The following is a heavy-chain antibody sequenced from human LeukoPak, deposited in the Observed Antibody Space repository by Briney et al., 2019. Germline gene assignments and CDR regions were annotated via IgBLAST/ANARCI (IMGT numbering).Heavy chain of an antibody. J-gene: IGHJ4*02. Sequence: SETLSLTCTVSGGSISSSSYYWGWIRQPPGKGLEWIGSIYYSGSTYYNPSLKSRVTISVDTSKNQFSLKLSSVTAADTAVYYCAREQRYYDSSGYSTIFDYWGQGILVTVSS. V-gene: IGHV4-39*07. D-gene: IGHD3-22*01. CDR1: GGSISSSSYY. CDR2: IYYSGST. CDR3: AREQRYYDSSGYSTIFDY.